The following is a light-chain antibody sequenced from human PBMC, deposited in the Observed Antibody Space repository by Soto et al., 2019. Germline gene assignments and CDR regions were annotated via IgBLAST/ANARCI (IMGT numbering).Light chain of an antibody. J-gene: IGKJ5*01. CDR1: QSVDSY. CDR3: QQRDSWLIT. V-gene: IGKV3-11*01. Sequence: EIVLTQAPASLSLSPGERATLSCRASQSVDSYLVWYQQKPGQAPRLLIFGASNRATGIPARFSGSGSGTDFTLTINSLEPDDFAVYYCQQRDSWLITFGQGTRLEIK. CDR2: GAS.